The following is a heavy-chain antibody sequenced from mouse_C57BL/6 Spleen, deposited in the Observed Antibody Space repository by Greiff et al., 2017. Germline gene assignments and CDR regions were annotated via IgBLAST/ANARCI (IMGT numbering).Heavy chain of an antibody. Sequence: VKLQQSDAELVKPGASVKISCKVSGYTFTDHTIHWMKQRPEQGLEWIGYIYPRDGSTKYNEKFKGKATVTADKSSSTAYMQLNSLTSEDSAVYFCARGGSIYYGNYDWYFDVWGTGTTVTVSS. V-gene: IGHV1-78*01. CDR2: IYPRDGST. D-gene: IGHD2-1*01. J-gene: IGHJ1*03. CDR1: GYTFTDHT. CDR3: ARGGSIYYGNYDWYFDV.